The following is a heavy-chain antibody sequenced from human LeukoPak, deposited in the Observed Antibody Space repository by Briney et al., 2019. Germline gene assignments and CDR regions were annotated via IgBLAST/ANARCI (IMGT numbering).Heavy chain of an antibody. V-gene: IGHV4-39*01. D-gene: IGHD6-13*01. CDR3: ARGPYSSRYDS. CDR1: GGSISSSSYY. J-gene: IGHJ4*02. CDR2: IYYSGST. Sequence: SETLSLTCTVSGGSISSSSYYWGWIRQPPGKGLEWIGSIYYSGSTYYNPSLKSRVTISVDTSKNQFSLKLSSVTAADTAVYYCARGPYSSRYDSWGQGTLVTVSS.